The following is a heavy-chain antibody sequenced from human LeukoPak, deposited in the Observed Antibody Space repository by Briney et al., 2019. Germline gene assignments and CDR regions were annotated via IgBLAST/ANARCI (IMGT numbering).Heavy chain of an antibody. V-gene: IGHV3-33*06. Sequence: QAGGSLRLSCAASGFTFSSYGMHWVRQAPGKGLEWVAVIWYDGSNKYYADSVKGRFTISRDNSKNTLYLQMNSLRAEDTAVYYCAKVRWHQLLSLGPYYFDYWGQGTLVTVSS. CDR2: IWYDGSNK. J-gene: IGHJ4*02. CDR1: GFTFSSYG. D-gene: IGHD2-2*01. CDR3: AKVRWHQLLSLGPYYFDY.